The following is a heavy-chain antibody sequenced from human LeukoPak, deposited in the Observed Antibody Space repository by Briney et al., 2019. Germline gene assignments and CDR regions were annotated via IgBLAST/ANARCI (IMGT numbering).Heavy chain of an antibody. CDR2: ISSSSDTI. Sequence: PGGSLRLSCAASGFTFSSYSMNWVRQAPGKGLEWVSYISSSSDTIYYADSVRGRFTISRDNAKNSLYLQMNSLRDEDTAIYYCARHLNWGTQEDAFDIWGQGTTVTVSS. CDR3: ARHLNWGTQEDAFDI. J-gene: IGHJ3*02. V-gene: IGHV3-48*02. CDR1: GFTFSSYS. D-gene: IGHD3-16*01.